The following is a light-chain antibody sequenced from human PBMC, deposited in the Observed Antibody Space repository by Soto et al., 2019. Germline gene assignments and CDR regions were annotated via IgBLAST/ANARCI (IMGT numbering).Light chain of an antibody. CDR3: CSYAGSYTL. J-gene: IGLJ2*01. Sequence: QSALTQPRSVSGSPGQSVIISCTGTSSDVGAYNYVSWYQQHPGNAPKLMIYDVSKRPSGVPDRFSGSKSGNTASLTVSGLQAEDEADYYCCSYAGSYTLFGGGTKLTVL. CDR1: SSDVGAYNY. V-gene: IGLV2-11*01. CDR2: DVS.